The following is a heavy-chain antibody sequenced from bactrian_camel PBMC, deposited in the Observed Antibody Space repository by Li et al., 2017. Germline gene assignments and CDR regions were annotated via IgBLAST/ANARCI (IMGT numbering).Heavy chain of an antibody. CDR2: ITRYSST. CDR3: VRDSAALGGTWAFGY. V-gene: IGHV3S53*01. D-gene: IGHD6*01. Sequence: HVQLVESGGGSVQAGGSLRLSCASSGSIYGTLCMGWVRQAPGKEREGVAAITRYSSTNYADSVKGRFTISRDNGKNTLYLQMNSLKPEDTAVYFCVRDSAALGGTWAFGYWGQGTQVTVS. CDR1: GSIYGTLC. J-gene: IGHJ6*01.